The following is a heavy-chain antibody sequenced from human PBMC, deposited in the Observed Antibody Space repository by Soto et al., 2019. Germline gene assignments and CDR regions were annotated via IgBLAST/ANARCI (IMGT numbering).Heavy chain of an antibody. CDR1: GGSFSGYY. V-gene: IGHV4-34*01. J-gene: IGHJ4*02. Sequence: QVQLHQWGAGLLKPSETLSLTCAVYGGSFSGYYWNWMRQPPGKGREWIGEINHSGSTNYSPSLNSRVTIVVDTSMNQFSLKLSSVAAADTAVYYCARGNIYGWGSNAGVDYWGQGTLVTVSS. CDR3: ARGNIYGWGSNAGVDY. CDR2: INHSGST. D-gene: IGHD3-10*01.